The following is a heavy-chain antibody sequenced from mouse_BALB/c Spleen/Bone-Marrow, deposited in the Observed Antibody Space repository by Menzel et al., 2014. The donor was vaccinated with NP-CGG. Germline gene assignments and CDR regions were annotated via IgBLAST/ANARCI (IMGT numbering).Heavy chain of an antibody. CDR3: ASYVYGYYFDY. V-gene: IGHV14-3*02. Sequence: EVQLQQSGAELVKPGASVKLSCTASGFNIKDTYMHWVKQRPEQGLEWIGRIDPGNGNTKYDPKFQGKATITADTSSNTAYLQLSSLTSEDTAVYYCASYVYGYYFDYWGQGTTLTVSS. J-gene: IGHJ2*01. CDR2: IDPGNGNT. CDR1: GFNIKDTY. D-gene: IGHD2-2*01.